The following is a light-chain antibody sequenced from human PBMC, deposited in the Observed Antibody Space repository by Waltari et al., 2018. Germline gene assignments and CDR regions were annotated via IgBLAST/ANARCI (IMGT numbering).Light chain of an antibody. J-gene: IGKJ4*01. CDR1: PSVSSN. CDR3: QQYNNWPPLT. V-gene: IGKV3-15*01. CDR2: DAS. Sequence: EIVMTQTPATLSVSPGERATPSCRASPSVSSNLAWYQQKPGQAPRLLIYDASTRDTGIPDRFSGSGSGTEFTLTISSLQSEDFAFYYCQQYNNWPPLTFGGGTKVEIK.